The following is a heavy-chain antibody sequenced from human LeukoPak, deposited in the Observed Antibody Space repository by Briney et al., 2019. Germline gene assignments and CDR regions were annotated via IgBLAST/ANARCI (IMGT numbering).Heavy chain of an antibody. Sequence: LGGSLRLSCAASGFTFSSYSMNWVRQAPGKGLEWVSYVSSSSTTIYHAASVKGRFTISRDNAKNSLYLQMNSLRDEDTAMYYCATYAVAGTEYWGQGTLLTVSS. CDR2: VSSSSTTI. CDR1: GFTFSSYS. CDR3: ATYAVAGTEY. J-gene: IGHJ4*02. V-gene: IGHV3-48*02. D-gene: IGHD6-19*01.